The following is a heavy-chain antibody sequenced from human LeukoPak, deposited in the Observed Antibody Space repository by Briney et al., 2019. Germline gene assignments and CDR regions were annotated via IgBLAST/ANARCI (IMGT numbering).Heavy chain of an antibody. CDR3: ARDIPTNYDSSGNHNLYLDL. D-gene: IGHD3-22*01. V-gene: IGHV1-2*02. CDR2: INPNSGGT. Sequence: GASVKVSCKASGYTFTGYYMHWVRQAPGQGLEWMGWINPNSGGTNYAQKFQGRVTMTRDTSISTAYMELSRLRSDDTAVYYCARDIPTNYDSSGNHNLYLDLWGRGTLVTVSS. J-gene: IGHJ2*01. CDR1: GYTFTGYY.